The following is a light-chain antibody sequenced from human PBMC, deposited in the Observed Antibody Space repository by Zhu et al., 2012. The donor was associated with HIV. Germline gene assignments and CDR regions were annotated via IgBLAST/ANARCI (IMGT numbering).Light chain of an antibody. CDR1: QSLDSR. CDR3: QQYGRSPWT. CDR2: GAS. J-gene: IGKJ1*01. V-gene: IGKV3-20*01. Sequence: EIVLTQSPGTLSVSPGERATLSCRAGQSLDSRLAWYQQKPGQAPRLLIYGASTRATGIPARFSGSGSGTDFTLTISRLEPEDFAVYYCQQYGRSPWTFGQGTKVEVK.